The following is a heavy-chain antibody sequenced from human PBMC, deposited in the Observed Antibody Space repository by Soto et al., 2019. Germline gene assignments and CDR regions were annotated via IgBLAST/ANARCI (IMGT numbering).Heavy chain of an antibody. CDR3: ARVPAP. CDR2: ISHSGST. V-gene: IGHV4-34*01. Sequence: PSETLSLTCAVNGGSFTGYYGAWIRQSPGKGLEWIGEISHSGSTNYNPSLKSRVTISVDRSKNQFSLKLSSVTAADTAVYYCARVPAPWGQGTLVTVSS. CDR1: GGSFTGYY. J-gene: IGHJ5*02.